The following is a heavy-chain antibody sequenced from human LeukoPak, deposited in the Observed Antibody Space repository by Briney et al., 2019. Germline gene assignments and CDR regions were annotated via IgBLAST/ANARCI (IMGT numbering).Heavy chain of an antibody. V-gene: IGHV6-1*01. D-gene: IGHD2-8*01. CDR1: GDIVSDNSAA. Sequence: SQTLSLTCALSGDIVSDNSAAWHWIRQSPSRGLEWLGRTYYRSKWYSDFAVSVKSRLTINPDTSKNQFSLQLNSVTPEDTAVYYCARDHNGYVDYWGQGTLVTVSS. J-gene: IGHJ4*02. CDR2: TYYRSKWYS. CDR3: ARDHNGYVDY.